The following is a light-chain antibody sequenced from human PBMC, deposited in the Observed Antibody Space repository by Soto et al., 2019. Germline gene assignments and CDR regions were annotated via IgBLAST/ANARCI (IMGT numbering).Light chain of an antibody. Sequence: QSVLTQPASVSGSPGQSITISCAGTSSDLGAYKYVSWYQQHPDKAPKLILYEVGRRPSGVSNRFSGSKSGNTASLTISGLLAEDEADYSCSSYTNTSTLVFGTGTKVPS. CDR2: EVG. V-gene: IGLV2-14*03. CDR3: SSYTNTSTLV. CDR1: SSDLGAYKY. J-gene: IGLJ1*01.